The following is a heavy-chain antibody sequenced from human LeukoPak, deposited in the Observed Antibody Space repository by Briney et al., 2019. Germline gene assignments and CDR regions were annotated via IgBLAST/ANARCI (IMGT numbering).Heavy chain of an antibody. Sequence: GGSLRLSCAASGFTFSSYGMHWVRQAPGKGLEWVAVIWYDGSNKYYADSVKGRFTISRDNSKNTLYLQMNSLRAEDTAVYYCARDITPRGSGVFDYWGQGTLVTVSS. CDR1: GFTFSSYG. CDR2: IWYDGSNK. D-gene: IGHD1-20*01. J-gene: IGHJ4*02. V-gene: IGHV3-33*01. CDR3: ARDITPRGSGVFDY.